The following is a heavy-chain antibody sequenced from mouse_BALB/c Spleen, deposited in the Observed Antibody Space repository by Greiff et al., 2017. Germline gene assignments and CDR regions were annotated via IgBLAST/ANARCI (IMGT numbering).Heavy chain of an antibody. CDR1: GYTFTSYW. CDR3: ARRNFSYAMDY. Sequence: QVHVKQSGAELAKPGASVKMSCKASGYTFTSYWMHWVKQRPGQGLEWIGYINPSTGYTEYNQKFKDKATLTADKSSSTAYMQLSSLTSEDSAVYYCARRNFSYAMDYWGQGTSVTVSS. CDR2: INPSTGYT. V-gene: IGHV1-7*01. J-gene: IGHJ4*01.